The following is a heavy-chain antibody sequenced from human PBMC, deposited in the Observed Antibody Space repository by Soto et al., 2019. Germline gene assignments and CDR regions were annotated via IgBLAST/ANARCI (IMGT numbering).Heavy chain of an antibody. Sequence: QVQLVQSGPEVKKPGPSVKVSCKGSGYTFSNYGVTWVRQAPGQGLERLGWVSAYNRNTDYAQKFEDRATMTIDTSTNTAYLELRGLTPDDTAVYYCARERRWEPLLYWGQGT. D-gene: IGHD1-26*01. V-gene: IGHV1-18*01. CDR1: GYTFSNYG. J-gene: IGHJ4*02. CDR2: VSAYNRNT. CDR3: ARERRWEPLLY.